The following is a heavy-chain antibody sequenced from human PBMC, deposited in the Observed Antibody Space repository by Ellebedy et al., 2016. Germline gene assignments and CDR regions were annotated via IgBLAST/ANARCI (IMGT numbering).Heavy chain of an antibody. V-gene: IGHV4-39*01. D-gene: IGHD5-24*01. CDR2: LYYSTNSHFTGNT. CDR3: ARHGDNYGNPGHFEY. J-gene: IGHJ4*02. Sequence: SETLSLTCTVSGGSISRSDLYWGWIRQAPGKGLEWIGSLYYSTNSHFTGNTYHNPSLRSRVILSGDTSKNQISLKLSSVTAADTAVYYCARHGDNYGNPGHFEYWGQGTLVSVSS. CDR1: GGSISRSDLY.